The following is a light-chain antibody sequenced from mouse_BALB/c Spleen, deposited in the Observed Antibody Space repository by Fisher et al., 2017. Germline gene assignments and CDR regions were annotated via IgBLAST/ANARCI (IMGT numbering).Light chain of an antibody. CDR2: STS. CDR1: SSVSY. V-gene: IGKV4-59*01. Sequence: IVLTQSTAIMSASPGEKVTMTCSASSSVSYMYWYQQKSGTSPKLWIYSTSNLASGVPARFSGSGSGTSYSLTISSMEAEDAATYYCQQWSSNPLTFGAGTKLELK. J-gene: IGKJ5*01. CDR3: QQWSSNPLT.